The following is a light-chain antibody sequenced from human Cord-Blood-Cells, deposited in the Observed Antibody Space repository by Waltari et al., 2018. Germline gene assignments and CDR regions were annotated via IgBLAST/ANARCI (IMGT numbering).Light chain of an antibody. CDR2: DVS. Sequence: QSALTQPASVSGSPGQAITISCPGTRSDVGGYNYFPWYQQHPGKAPKLMIYDVSNRPSGVSNRFSGSKSGNTASLTISGLQAEDEADYYCSSYTSSSTLVFGGGTKLTVL. CDR3: SSYTSSSTLV. CDR1: RSDVGGYNY. J-gene: IGLJ2*01. V-gene: IGLV2-14*01.